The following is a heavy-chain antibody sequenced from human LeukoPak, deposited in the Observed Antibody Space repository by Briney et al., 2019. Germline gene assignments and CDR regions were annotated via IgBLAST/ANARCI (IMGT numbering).Heavy chain of an antibody. J-gene: IGHJ4*02. CDR2: ITGSGDNT. D-gene: IGHD2-2*01. CDR1: GFTFSSYA. V-gene: IGHV3-23*01. CDR3: ARLKGGASYCRRTSCLYYFDY. Sequence: GGSLRLSCAASGFTFSSYAMSWVRQAPGKGLEWVSAITGSGDNTYYADSVKGRFTISRDNAKNTFYLQMNSPRAEDTAVYYCARLKGGASYCRRTSCLYYFDYWGQGTLVTVSS.